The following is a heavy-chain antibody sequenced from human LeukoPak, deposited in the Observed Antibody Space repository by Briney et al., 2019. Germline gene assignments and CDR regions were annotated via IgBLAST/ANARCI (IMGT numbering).Heavy chain of an antibody. CDR1: GFTFSSHW. V-gene: IGHV3-74*01. J-gene: IGHJ4*02. Sequence: GGSLRLSCAASGFTFSSHWMHWVRQAPGKGLVWVSRIKPDGSTYYADSVKGRFTVSRDNSKNTLYLQMNSLRAEDTAVYYCARSSWSTVTHFDYWGQGTLVTVSS. CDR3: ARSSWSTVTHFDY. D-gene: IGHD4-17*01. CDR2: IKPDGST.